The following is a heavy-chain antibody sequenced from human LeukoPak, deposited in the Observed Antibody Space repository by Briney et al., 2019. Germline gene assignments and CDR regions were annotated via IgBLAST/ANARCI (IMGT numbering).Heavy chain of an antibody. CDR1: GFTFSSYG. D-gene: IGHD3-10*01. CDR3: ASAYYYGSGTFNSPPLN. CDR2: IWYDGSDK. Sequence: GGSLRLSCAASGFTFSSYGMHWVRQAPGKGLEWVALIWYDGSDKYYSDSVKGRFTIFRDNSKNTLYLQMNSLRAEDTAVYHCASAYYYGSGTFNSPPLNWGQGTLVTVSS. V-gene: IGHV3-33*01. J-gene: IGHJ4*02.